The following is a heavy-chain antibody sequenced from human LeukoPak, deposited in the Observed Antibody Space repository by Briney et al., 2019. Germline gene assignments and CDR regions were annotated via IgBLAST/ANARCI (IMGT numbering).Heavy chain of an antibody. D-gene: IGHD3-10*01. J-gene: IGHJ4*02. CDR1: GFTVSSNY. CDR3: ARVTTSGSYKFDY. Sequence: PGGSLRLSCAASGFTVSSNYFSWVRQAPGKGLEWVSLIYTSGSTYYADSVKGRFTISRDNSKNTLYLQMNSLRAEDTAVYYCARVTTSGSYKFDYWGQGTLVTVSS. V-gene: IGHV3-53*01. CDR2: IYTSGST.